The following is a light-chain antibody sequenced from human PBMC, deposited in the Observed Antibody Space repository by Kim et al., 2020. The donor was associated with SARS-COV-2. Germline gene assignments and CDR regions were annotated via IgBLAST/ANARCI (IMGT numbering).Light chain of an antibody. CDR2: GYN. CDR1: GPHGGSDS. J-gene: IGLJ2*01. Sequence: GKTVTNSCSGRGPHGGSDSINWYQQHPGTARKHLIFGYNQRPSGIPDRFSGSMSGAAASLAISGLQSENAADYYCSVWSGSLNGAIFGGGTQLTVL. CDR3: SVWSGSLNGAI. V-gene: IGLV1-44*01.